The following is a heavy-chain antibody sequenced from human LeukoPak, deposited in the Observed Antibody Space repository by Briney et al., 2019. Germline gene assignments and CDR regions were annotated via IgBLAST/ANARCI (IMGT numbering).Heavy chain of an antibody. Sequence: AGGSLRLSCAASGFTFSSYAMSRVRQAPGKGLEWVSAISGSGGSTYYADSVKGRFTISRDNSKNTLYLQMNSLRAEDTAVYYCAKKGQNVVVPAALAYYYYMDVWGKGTTVTVSS. J-gene: IGHJ6*03. CDR2: ISGSGGST. CDR1: GFTFSSYA. D-gene: IGHD2-2*01. V-gene: IGHV3-23*01. CDR3: AKKGQNVVVPAALAYYYYMDV.